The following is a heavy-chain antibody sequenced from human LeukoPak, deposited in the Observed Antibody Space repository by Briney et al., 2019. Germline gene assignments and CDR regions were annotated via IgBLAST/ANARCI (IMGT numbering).Heavy chain of an antibody. CDR1: GGSISSGDYY. V-gene: IGHV4-39*01. D-gene: IGHD6-19*01. CDR3: ARHASGWYTD. CDR2: IYYSGTT. Sequence: PSETLSLTCAVSGGSISSGDYYWAWIRQPPGKGQQWIGSIYYSGTTYYNPFLKSRLTISGDSSKNQFSLKLNSVTTADTAVYYCARHASGWYTDWGQGTLVTVSS. J-gene: IGHJ1*01.